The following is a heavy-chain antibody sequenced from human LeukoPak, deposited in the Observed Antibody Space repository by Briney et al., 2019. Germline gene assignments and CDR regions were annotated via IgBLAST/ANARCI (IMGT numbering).Heavy chain of an antibody. CDR1: GFTFIGYG. V-gene: IGHV3-30*02. D-gene: IGHD3-22*01. CDR3: AKVTDSSGYFPSDY. Sequence: GVSLRLSCAASGFTFIGYGMHWVRQAPGKGLEWVAFIGFDGTNKYYADSVKGRSTISRDNSNNTLYLQLNSLRADDTAVYYCAKVTDSSGYFPSDYWGQGTLVTVSS. J-gene: IGHJ4*02. CDR2: IGFDGTNK.